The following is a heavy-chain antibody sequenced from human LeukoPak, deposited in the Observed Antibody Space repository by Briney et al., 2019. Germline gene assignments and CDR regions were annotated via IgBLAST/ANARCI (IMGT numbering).Heavy chain of an antibody. Sequence: SETLSLTCAVYGGSFSGYYWSWIRQPPGKGLEWLGEINHSGSTNYNPSLKSRVTISVDTSKNQFSLKLSSVTAADTAVYYCARGHSSVVTAIPSYFDYWGQGTLVTVSS. J-gene: IGHJ4*02. V-gene: IGHV4-34*01. CDR2: INHSGST. D-gene: IGHD2-21*02. CDR3: ARGHSSVVTAIPSYFDY. CDR1: GGSFSGYY.